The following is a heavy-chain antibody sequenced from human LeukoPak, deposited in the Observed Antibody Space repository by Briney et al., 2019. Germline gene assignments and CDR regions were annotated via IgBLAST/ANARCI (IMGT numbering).Heavy chain of an antibody. V-gene: IGHV3-21*01. D-gene: IGHD3-3*01. CDR2: ISSSSSYI. Sequence: GGSLRLSCAASGFTFSSYSMNWVRQAPGKGLEWVSSISSSSSYIYYADSVKGRFTISRDNAKNSLYLQMNSLRAEDTAVYYCAKGGAYDFWSGYYDYWGQGTLVTVSS. CDR1: GFTFSSYS. J-gene: IGHJ4*02. CDR3: AKGGAYDFWSGYYDY.